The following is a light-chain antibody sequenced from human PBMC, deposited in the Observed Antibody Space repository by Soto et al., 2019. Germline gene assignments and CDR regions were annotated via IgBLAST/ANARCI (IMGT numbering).Light chain of an antibody. J-gene: IGKJ1*01. CDR2: KAS. Sequence: DIQMTQSPSTLSASVGDRVTITCRASQSLSSWLAWYQQKPGKAPKLLIYKASSLEIGVPSRFSVSGSGTEFTLTISSLQPDDFATDYCLQYNSYPWAFGQGTKVE. V-gene: IGKV1-5*03. CDR3: LQYNSYPWA. CDR1: QSLSSW.